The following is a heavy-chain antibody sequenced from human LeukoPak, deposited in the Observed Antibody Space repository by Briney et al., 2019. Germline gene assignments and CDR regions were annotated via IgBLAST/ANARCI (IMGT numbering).Heavy chain of an antibody. CDR1: GFTFSSYE. CDR3: AKSWPPAGVDV. Sequence: GGSLRLSCAASGFTFSSYEMDWVRQAPGKGLEWVSYISSSGSTIYYADSVKGRFTISRDNAKNSLYLQMNSLRAEDTAVYYCAKSWPPAGVDVWGQGTTVTVSS. J-gene: IGHJ6*02. D-gene: IGHD1-26*01. V-gene: IGHV3-48*03. CDR2: ISSSGSTI.